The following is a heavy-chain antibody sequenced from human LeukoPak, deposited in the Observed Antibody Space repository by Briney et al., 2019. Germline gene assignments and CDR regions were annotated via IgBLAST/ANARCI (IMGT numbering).Heavy chain of an antibody. V-gene: IGHV3-11*01. Sequence: GGSLRLSCAASGFTFSDYHMNWIRQAPGKGLEWVSYISSGGSSIYYADSVKGRFTISRDNAKSSLYMEMNSLRAEDTAVYYCARGDWYSFDHWGQGTLVTVSS. CDR3: ARGDWYSFDH. J-gene: IGHJ4*02. CDR1: GFTFSDYH. D-gene: IGHD6-19*01. CDR2: ISSGGSSI.